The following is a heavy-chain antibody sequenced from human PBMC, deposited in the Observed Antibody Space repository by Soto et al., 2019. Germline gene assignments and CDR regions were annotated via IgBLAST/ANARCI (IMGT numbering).Heavy chain of an antibody. CDR1: GYTFTSYG. D-gene: IGHD3-10*01. Sequence: ASVKVSCKASGYTFTSYGISWVRQAPGQGLEWMGWISAYNGNTNYAQKLQGRVTMTTDTSTSTAYMELRSLRSDDTAVYYCARVYYYGSGSPPPNFDYWGQGTLVTVSS. CDR2: ISAYNGNT. CDR3: ARVYYYGSGSPPPNFDY. V-gene: IGHV1-18*01. J-gene: IGHJ4*02.